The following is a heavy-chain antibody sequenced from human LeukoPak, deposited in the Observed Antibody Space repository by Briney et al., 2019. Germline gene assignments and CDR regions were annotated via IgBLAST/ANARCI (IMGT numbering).Heavy chain of an antibody. V-gene: IGHV4-59*08. CDR3: ARQGGGNRNGMDV. Sequence: SSETLSLTCTVSGGSISSYYWSWIRQPPGKGLEWIGYIYYSGSTNYNPSLKSRVTISVDTSKNQFSLKLSSVTAADTAVYYCARQGGGNRNGMDVWGQGTTVTVSS. J-gene: IGHJ6*02. D-gene: IGHD4-23*01. CDR1: GGSISSYY. CDR2: IYYSGST.